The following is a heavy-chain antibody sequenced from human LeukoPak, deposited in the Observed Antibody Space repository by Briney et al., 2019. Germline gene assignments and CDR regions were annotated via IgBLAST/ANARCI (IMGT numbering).Heavy chain of an antibody. J-gene: IGHJ4*02. CDR3: ARQDYDSSAYFDF. CDR1: CGSIRSDNYY. D-gene: IGHD3-22*01. V-gene: IGHV4-39*01. CDR2: IYYGGTT. Sequence: ASETLSLTCTVSCGSIRSDNYYWGWIRQPPGKGLEWIGSIYYGGTTYYNPSLKSRVTISVDTSKNQFSLKLNSVTAADTAVYYCARQDYDSSAYFDFWGQGTLVTVSS.